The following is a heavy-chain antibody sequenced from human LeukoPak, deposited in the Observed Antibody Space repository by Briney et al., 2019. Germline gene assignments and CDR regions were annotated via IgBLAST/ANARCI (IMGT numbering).Heavy chain of an antibody. J-gene: IGHJ4*02. V-gene: IGHV3-23*01. Sequence: GGSLRLSCAASGFTFSSYGMHWVRQAPGKGLEWVSAISGSGGSTFYADSVKGRFTISRDNSKNTLYLQMNSLRAEDTAVYYCAKTLVTAGARWGQGTLVTVSS. CDR1: GFTFSSYG. D-gene: IGHD6-13*01. CDR3: AKTLVTAGAR. CDR2: ISGSGGST.